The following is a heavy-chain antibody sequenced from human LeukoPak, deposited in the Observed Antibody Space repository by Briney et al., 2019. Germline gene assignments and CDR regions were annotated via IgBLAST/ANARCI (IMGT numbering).Heavy chain of an antibody. J-gene: IGHJ4*02. Sequence: GVSLRLSCAASGFTFSGSAMHWVRQASGKGLEWVGRIRSKANSYATAYAASVKGRFTISRDDSKNTAYLQMNSLKTEDTAVYYCTSVYVGLVKGYYFDYWGQGTLVTVSS. V-gene: IGHV3-73*01. D-gene: IGHD6-19*01. CDR2: IRSKANSYAT. CDR3: TSVYVGLVKGYYFDY. CDR1: GFTFSGSA.